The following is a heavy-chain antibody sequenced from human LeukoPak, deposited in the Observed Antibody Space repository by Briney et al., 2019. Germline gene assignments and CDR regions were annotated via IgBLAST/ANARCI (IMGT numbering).Heavy chain of an antibody. Sequence: PGGSLRLSCAASGFTLSSYAMSWVRQAPGKGLEWVSAISGSGGSTYYADSVKGRFTISRDNSKNTLYLQMNSLRAEDTAVYYCAKGVTDYDSSGYYVPGAFDIWGQGTMVTVSS. J-gene: IGHJ3*02. CDR2: ISGSGGST. CDR1: GFTLSSYA. CDR3: AKGVTDYDSSGYYVPGAFDI. V-gene: IGHV3-23*01. D-gene: IGHD3-22*01.